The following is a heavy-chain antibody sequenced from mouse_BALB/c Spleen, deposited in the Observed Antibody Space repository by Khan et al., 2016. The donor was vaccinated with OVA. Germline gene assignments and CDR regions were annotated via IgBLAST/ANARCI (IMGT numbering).Heavy chain of an antibody. J-gene: IGHJ3*01. CDR1: GFTFSSYS. D-gene: IGHD4-1*01. CDR3: ASHLTGSFAY. CDR2: ISSGGDYT. V-gene: IGHV5-6*01. Sequence: EVELVESGGDLVKPGGSLKLSCAASGFTFSSYSMSWVRQIPDQRLEWVATISSGGDYTYYPASVQGRFTISRDNSKNTLYLQMSSLKSEDTAMDYGASHLTGSFAYWGQGTLVTVSA.